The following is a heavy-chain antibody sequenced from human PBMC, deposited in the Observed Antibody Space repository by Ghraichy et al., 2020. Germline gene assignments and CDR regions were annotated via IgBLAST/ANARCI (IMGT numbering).Heavy chain of an antibody. CDR2: ISGSGGST. J-gene: IGHJ4*02. Sequence: GGSLRLSCAASGFTFSSYAMSWVRQAPGKGLEWVSAISGSGGSTYYADSVKGRFTISRDNSKNTLYLQMNSLRAEDTAVYYCAKIIVVVPAAYYYFDYWGQGTLVTVSS. CDR3: AKIIVVVPAAYYYFDY. D-gene: IGHD2-2*01. CDR1: GFTFSSYA. V-gene: IGHV3-23*01.